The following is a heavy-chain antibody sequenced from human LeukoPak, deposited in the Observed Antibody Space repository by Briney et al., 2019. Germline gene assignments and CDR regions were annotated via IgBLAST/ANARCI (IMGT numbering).Heavy chain of an antibody. Sequence: GGSLRLSCAASGFTLSSYWIHWVRQAPGKGLVWVSRINTDGSSTSYADSVKGRFTISRDNAKNTLYLQMNSLRAEDTAVYYCAKSSYYYYMDVWGKGTTVTVSS. CDR3: AKSSYYYYMDV. V-gene: IGHV3-74*01. CDR1: GFTLSSYW. CDR2: INTDGSST. J-gene: IGHJ6*03.